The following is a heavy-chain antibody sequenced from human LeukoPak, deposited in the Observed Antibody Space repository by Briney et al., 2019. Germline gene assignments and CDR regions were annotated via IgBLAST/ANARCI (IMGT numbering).Heavy chain of an antibody. CDR1: GFTFSDYY. CDR3: AREATVTTEAYAFDY. D-gene: IGHD4-17*01. CDR2: ISSSGSTI. J-gene: IGHJ4*02. V-gene: IGHV3-11*04. Sequence: GGSLRLSCAASGFTFSDYYMSWIRQAPGKGLEWVSYISSSGSTIYYADSVKGRFTISRDNAKNSLYLQMNSLRAEDTAVYYCAREATVTTEAYAFDYWGQGTLVTVSS.